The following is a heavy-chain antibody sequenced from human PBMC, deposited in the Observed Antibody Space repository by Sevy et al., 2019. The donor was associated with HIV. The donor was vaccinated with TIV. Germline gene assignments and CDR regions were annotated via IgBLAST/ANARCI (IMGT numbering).Heavy chain of an antibody. J-gene: IGHJ4*02. Sequence: GGSLRLSCAASGFTFSTSTMNWVRQAPGKGLEWVSLMTSSGSYILYADSVKGRFTISRDNATNSVFLQMNSLRVEDTAVYYCVRDGWNYWGQGTLVTVSS. D-gene: IGHD2-15*01. V-gene: IGHV3-21*01. CDR2: MTSSGSYI. CDR1: GFTFSTST. CDR3: VRDGWNY.